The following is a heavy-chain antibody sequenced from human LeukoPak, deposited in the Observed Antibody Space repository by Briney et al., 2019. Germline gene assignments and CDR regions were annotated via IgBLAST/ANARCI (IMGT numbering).Heavy chain of an antibody. CDR1: GYTFTGYY. CDR3: ARLKRYCSSTSCYRGHWFDP. J-gene: IGHJ5*02. Sequence: ASVKVSCKASGYTFTGYYMHWVRQAPGQGLEWMGWINPNSGGTNYAQKFQGRVTMTRDTSISTAYMELSRLRSDDTAVYYCARLKRYCSSTSCYRGHWFDPWGQGTLVTVSS. D-gene: IGHD2-2*02. V-gene: IGHV1-2*02. CDR2: INPNSGGT.